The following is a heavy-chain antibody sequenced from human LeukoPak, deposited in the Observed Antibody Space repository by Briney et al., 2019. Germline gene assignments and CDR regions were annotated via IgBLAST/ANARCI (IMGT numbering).Heavy chain of an antibody. CDR2: IYSGGST. J-gene: IGHJ1*01. Sequence: PGGSLRLSCAASGFTVSSNYMSWVRQAPGKGLEWVSVIYSGGSTYYADSVKGRFTISRDNSKNTLYLQMNSLRAEDTAVYYCARDIRLSLVRGVSQYFQHWGQGTLVTVSS. CDR1: GFTVSSNY. V-gene: IGHV3-66*01. CDR3: ARDIRLSLVRGVSQYFQH. D-gene: IGHD3-10*01.